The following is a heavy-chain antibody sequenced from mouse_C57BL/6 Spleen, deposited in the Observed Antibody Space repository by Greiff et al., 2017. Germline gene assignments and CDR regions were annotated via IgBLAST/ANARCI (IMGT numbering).Heavy chain of an antibody. Sequence: EVQLVESGGGLVKPGGSLKLSCAASGFTFSDYGMHWVRQAPEKGLEWVAYISSGSSTIYYADTVKGRFTISRDNAKNTLFLQMTSLRSEDTAMYYCARHEYGDAMDYWGQGTSVTVSS. J-gene: IGHJ4*01. D-gene: IGHD5-1*01. CDR3: ARHEYGDAMDY. CDR2: ISSGSSTI. CDR1: GFTFSDYG. V-gene: IGHV5-17*01.